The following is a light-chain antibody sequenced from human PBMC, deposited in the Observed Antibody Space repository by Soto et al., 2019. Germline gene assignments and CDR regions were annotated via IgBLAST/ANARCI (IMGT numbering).Light chain of an antibody. CDR2: GAS. Sequence: EIVLTQSPGTLSLSPGERATLSCRASQSVSSSYLGWYQQKPGQAPRLLIYGASSRATGIPDRFSGSGSGTDFTLTISRLEPEDSAVYYCQQYGSSPPMYTFGQGTKLEIK. V-gene: IGKV3-20*01. CDR3: QQYGSSPPMYT. CDR1: QSVSSSY. J-gene: IGKJ2*01.